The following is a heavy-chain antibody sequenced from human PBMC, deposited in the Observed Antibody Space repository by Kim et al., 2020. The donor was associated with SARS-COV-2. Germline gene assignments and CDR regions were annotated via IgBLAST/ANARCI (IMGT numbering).Heavy chain of an antibody. V-gene: IGHV4-34*01. CDR1: GGSFSGYY. D-gene: IGHD3-22*01. Sequence: SETLSLTCAVYGGSFSGYYWSWIRQPPGQGLEWIGEINHSGSTNYNPSLKSRVTISVDTSKNQFSLKLTSVTAADTAVYYCARHRAGGNSGYYYAKRVQTNGMDVWGQGTTVTVPS. CDR3: ARHRAGGNSGYYYAKRVQTNGMDV. J-gene: IGHJ6*02. CDR2: INHSGST.